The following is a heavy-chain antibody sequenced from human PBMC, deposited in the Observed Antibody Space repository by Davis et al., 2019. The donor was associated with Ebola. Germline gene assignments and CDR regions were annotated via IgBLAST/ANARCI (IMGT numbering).Heavy chain of an antibody. J-gene: IGHJ6*02. Sequence: ASVKVSCKASGYTFTGYYMHWVRQAPGQGLEWMGWINPNSGGTNYAQKFQGRVTMTRDTSISTAYMELSRLRSDDTAVYYCAREARWQPSYGMDVWGQGTTVTVSS. V-gene: IGHV1-2*02. CDR1: GYTFTGYY. D-gene: IGHD4-23*01. CDR2: INPNSGGT. CDR3: AREARWQPSYGMDV.